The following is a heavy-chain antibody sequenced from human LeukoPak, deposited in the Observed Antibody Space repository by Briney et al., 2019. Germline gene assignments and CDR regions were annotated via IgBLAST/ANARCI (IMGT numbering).Heavy chain of an antibody. CDR3: YGSGSYFEWFDP. D-gene: IGHD3-10*01. Sequence: SETLSLTCAVSGYSISSGYYWGWIRQPPGKGLEWIGSTYHSGSTYYNPSLKSRVTISVDTSKNQFSLKLSSVAAADTAVYYCYGSGSYFEWFDPWGQGTLVTVSS. CDR2: TYHSGST. V-gene: IGHV4-38-2*01. J-gene: IGHJ5*02. CDR1: GYSISSGYY.